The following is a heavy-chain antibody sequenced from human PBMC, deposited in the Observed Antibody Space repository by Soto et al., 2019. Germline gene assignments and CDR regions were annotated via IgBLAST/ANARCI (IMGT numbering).Heavy chain of an antibody. Sequence: QVHLVQSGGEVKKHGASVKVSCKASGYTFNRHGITWVRQAPGQGLEWMGWISGYNGDINYEQKFQGRVTLSSYTITSTVYLELKSLRFDDTAVYYCARVRIVGAREIDFWGQGTLVTVSS. V-gene: IGHV1-18*04. CDR2: ISGYNGDI. D-gene: IGHD1-26*01. CDR3: ARVRIVGAREIDF. CDR1: GYTFNRHG. J-gene: IGHJ4*02.